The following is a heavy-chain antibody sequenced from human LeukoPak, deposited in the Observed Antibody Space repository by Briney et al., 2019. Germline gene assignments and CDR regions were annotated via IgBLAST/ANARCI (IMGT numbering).Heavy chain of an antibody. V-gene: IGHV4-59*01. J-gene: IGHJ6*03. CDR1: GGSISTYY. CDR3: ARALTYYYGSGSPHYYYYMDV. D-gene: IGHD3-10*01. Sequence: PSETLSLTCTVSGGSISTYYWSWIRQPPGKGLEWIGYIYHSGSTKYNPSLKSRVTISVDTSKNQFSLKLSSVTAADTAVYYCARALTYYYGSGSPHYYYYMDVWGKGTTVTISS. CDR2: IYHSGST.